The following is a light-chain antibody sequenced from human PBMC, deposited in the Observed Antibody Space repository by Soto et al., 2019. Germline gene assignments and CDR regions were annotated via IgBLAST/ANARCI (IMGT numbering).Light chain of an antibody. CDR2: YDD. CDR3: SSYTNINTRACV. Sequence: QSVLTQPPSVSEAPRQRVTISCSGSSSNIGNNAVNWYQQLPGKAPTLLIYYDDLLPSGVSNRFSGSKSGTSASLAISGLQSEDEAVYYSSSYTNINTRACVFGTGTKVTVL. CDR1: SSNIGNNA. V-gene: IGLV1-36*01. J-gene: IGLJ1*01.